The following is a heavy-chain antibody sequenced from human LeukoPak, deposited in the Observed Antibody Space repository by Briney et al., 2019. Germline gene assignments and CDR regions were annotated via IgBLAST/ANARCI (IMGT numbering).Heavy chain of an antibody. Sequence: PGGSLRLSCAASGFTFSSYGMHWVRQAPGKGLEWVAFIRYDGSNKYYADSVKGRFTISRDNSKNTLYLQMNSLRAEDTAVYYCAKSPGYCSGGSCYSVRWFDPWGQGTLVTVSS. V-gene: IGHV3-30*02. CDR3: AKSPGYCSGGSCYSVRWFDP. CDR1: GFTFSSYG. CDR2: IRYDGSNK. J-gene: IGHJ5*02. D-gene: IGHD2-15*01.